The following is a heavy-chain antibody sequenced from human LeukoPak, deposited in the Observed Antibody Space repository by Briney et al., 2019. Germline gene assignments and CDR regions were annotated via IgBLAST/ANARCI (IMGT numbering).Heavy chain of an antibody. V-gene: IGHV4-59*01. CDR1: GGSLSGYY. D-gene: IGHD3-3*01. Sequence: SETLSLTCTVSGGSLSGYYWSWIRQPPGKGLEWIGYICYSGSTNYNPSLKSRVTISVDTSKNQFSLKLSSVTAADTAVYYCAIAWYSEWSSYDAFDIWGQGTMVTVSS. CDR3: AIAWYSEWSSYDAFDI. CDR2: ICYSGST. J-gene: IGHJ3*02.